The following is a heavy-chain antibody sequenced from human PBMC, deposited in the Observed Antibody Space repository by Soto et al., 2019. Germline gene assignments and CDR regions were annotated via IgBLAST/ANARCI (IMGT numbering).Heavy chain of an antibody. CDR2: IIPILGIA. Sequence: QVQLVQSGAEVKKPGSSVKVSCKASGGTFSSYTISWVRQAPGQGLEWMGRIIPILGIANYAQKFQGRVAITAEHTTSTAYMELSSLRSEDTAVYYCARAKQGYDILTGYLAFDYWGQGTLVTVSS. V-gene: IGHV1-69*02. CDR3: ARAKQGYDILTGYLAFDY. CDR1: GGTFSSYT. D-gene: IGHD3-9*01. J-gene: IGHJ4*02.